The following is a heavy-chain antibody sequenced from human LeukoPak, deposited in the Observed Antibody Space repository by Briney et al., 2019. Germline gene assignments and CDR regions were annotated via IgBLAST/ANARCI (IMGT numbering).Heavy chain of an antibody. J-gene: IGHJ4*02. CDR3: AREGRDADPRVSDY. V-gene: IGHV4-4*07. CDR1: GGSISSYH. D-gene: IGHD6-6*01. CDR2: MHPSGST. Sequence: SETLSLTCTVSGGSISSYHWSWIRQPAGKGLEWIGRMHPSGSTNYNPSLKSRVTMTIDTSKNQFSLKLSSVTAADTAVYYCAREGRDADPRVSDYWGQGTLVTVSS.